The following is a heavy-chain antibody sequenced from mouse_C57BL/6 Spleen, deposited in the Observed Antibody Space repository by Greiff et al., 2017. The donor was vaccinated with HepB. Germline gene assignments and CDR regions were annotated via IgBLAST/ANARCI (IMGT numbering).Heavy chain of an antibody. Sequence: EVKLVESGEGLVKPGGSLKLSCAASGFTFSSYAMSWVRQTPEKRLEWVAYISSGGDYIYYADTVKGRFTISRDNARNTLYLQMSSLKSEDTAMYYCTLYDGYGFAYWGQGTLVTVSA. D-gene: IGHD2-3*01. CDR2: ISSGGDYI. V-gene: IGHV5-9-1*02. CDR1: GFTFSSYA. CDR3: TLYDGYGFAY. J-gene: IGHJ3*01.